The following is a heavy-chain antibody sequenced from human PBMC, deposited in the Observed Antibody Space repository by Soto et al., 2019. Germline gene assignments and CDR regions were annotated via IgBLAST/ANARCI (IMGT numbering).Heavy chain of an antibody. Sequence: ASVKVSCKASGNTVPNYAIHWVRQAPGQRLEWMGWINAGTAKTNYAQKFQGRVTITTDKSTSTAYMELSSLRSEDTAVYYCAREGLVLVPTTVNYDYYYSAMDVWAQATTLPVS. CDR1: GNTVPNYA. CDR2: INAGTAKT. J-gene: IGHJ6*02. CDR3: AREGLVLVPTTVNYDYYYSAMDV. V-gene: IGHV1-3*01. D-gene: IGHD2-2*01.